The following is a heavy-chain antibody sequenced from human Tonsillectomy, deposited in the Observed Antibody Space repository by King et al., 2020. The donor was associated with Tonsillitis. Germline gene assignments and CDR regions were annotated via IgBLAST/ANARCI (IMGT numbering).Heavy chain of an antibody. Sequence: VQLVESGGGVVQPGGSLRLSCAGSQFTFRSYGMHWVRQAPGKGLEWVAFIRYDGSTKYYADSVEGRFTISRDNSKNTLNLQMNSLRVEDTAVYYCAKDQWGVASRSYGDFYDYWGQGTLVTVSS. CDR2: IRYDGSTK. CDR1: QFTFRSYG. CDR3: AKDQWGVASRSYGDFYDY. J-gene: IGHJ4*02. V-gene: IGHV3-30*02. D-gene: IGHD4-17*01.